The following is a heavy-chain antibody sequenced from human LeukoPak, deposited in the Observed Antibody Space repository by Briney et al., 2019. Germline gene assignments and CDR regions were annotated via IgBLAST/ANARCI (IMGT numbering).Heavy chain of an antibody. J-gene: IGHJ4*02. CDR2: IYYSGST. CDR1: GGSISSYY. Sequence: SETLSLTFTVSGGSISSYYWSWIRPPPGKGLEWIGYIYYSGSTNYNPSLKSRVTISVDTSKNQFSLKLSSVTAADTAVYYCARGRIHCSSTSCYAGEVYDYWGQGTLVTVSS. CDR3: ARGRIHCSSTSCYAGEVYDY. V-gene: IGHV4-59*01. D-gene: IGHD2-2*01.